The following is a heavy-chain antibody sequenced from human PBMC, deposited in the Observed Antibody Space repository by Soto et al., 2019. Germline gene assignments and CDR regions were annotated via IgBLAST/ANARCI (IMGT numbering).Heavy chain of an antibody. V-gene: IGHV4-59*01. CDR3: ARGWSSSWPY. D-gene: IGHD6-13*01. Sequence: SETLSLTCAVSTCSISGYFWSWIRQPPGKGLEWIAFIYDSGSTNYNPSLKSRVSTSVDTSKNQFSLKLSSVTAADTAVYYCARGWSSSWPYWGQGTPVTVSS. CDR2: IYDSGST. J-gene: IGHJ4*02. CDR1: TCSISGYF.